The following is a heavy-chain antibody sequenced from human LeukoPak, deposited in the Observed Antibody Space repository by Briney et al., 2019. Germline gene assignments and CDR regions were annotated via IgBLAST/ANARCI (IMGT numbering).Heavy chain of an antibody. D-gene: IGHD5-12*01. Sequence: PGGSLRLSCAASGFALSTNYMTWVRQAPGKGLEWVSLIYSAGDKYYADSVKGRFTISRDNFKNTLYLQMDSLRAEDTAVYYCAREMGGYPFDYWGQGTLVTVSS. CDR3: AREMGGYPFDY. J-gene: IGHJ4*02. CDR1: GFALSTNY. V-gene: IGHV3-66*01. CDR2: IYSAGDK.